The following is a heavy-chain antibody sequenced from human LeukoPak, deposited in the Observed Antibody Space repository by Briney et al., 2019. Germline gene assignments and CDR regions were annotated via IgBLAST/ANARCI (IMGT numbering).Heavy chain of an antibody. D-gene: IGHD6-6*01. Sequence: PSETLSLTCTVSGGSISSYYWSWIRQPPGKGLEWIGYIYYSGSTNYNPSLKSRVTISVDTSKNQFSLKLSSVTAADTAVYYCARVRPIEYSSSFLDSAAFDIWGQGTMVTVSS. CDR3: ARVRPIEYSSSFLDSAAFDI. CDR1: GGSISSYY. J-gene: IGHJ3*02. CDR2: IYYSGST. V-gene: IGHV4-59*01.